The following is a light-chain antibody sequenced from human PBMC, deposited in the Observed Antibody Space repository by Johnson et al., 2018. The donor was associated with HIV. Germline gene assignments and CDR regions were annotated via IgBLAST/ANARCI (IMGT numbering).Light chain of an antibody. CDR3: GTWDSSLIVYV. Sequence: QSVLTQPPSVSAAPGQTVNISCSGNVSNIESYFVSWYQQLPGAAPTLLIYEDNKRPSGIPDRFSGSKSGATATLGITGLQTGDEADYYCGTWDSSLIVYVFGTGTEFTV. CDR2: EDN. V-gene: IGLV1-51*02. J-gene: IGLJ1*01. CDR1: VSNIESYF.